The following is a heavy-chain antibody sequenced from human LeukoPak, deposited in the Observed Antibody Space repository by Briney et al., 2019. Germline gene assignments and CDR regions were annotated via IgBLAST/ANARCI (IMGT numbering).Heavy chain of an antibody. CDR3: ARGTSMVRGVIPFDY. D-gene: IGHD3-10*01. Sequence: PGGSLRLSCAASGFTFSSYAMSWVRQAPGKGLQWVSLIYSDGSTYYADFVKGRFTISRDNSKNTVDLQTTSLRAEDTAVYYCARGTSMVRGVIPFDYWGQGTLVTVSS. CDR2: IYSDGST. J-gene: IGHJ4*02. V-gene: IGHV3-66*01. CDR1: GFTFSSYA.